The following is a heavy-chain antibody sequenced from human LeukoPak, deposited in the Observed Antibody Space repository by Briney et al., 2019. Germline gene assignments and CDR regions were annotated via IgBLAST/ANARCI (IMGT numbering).Heavy chain of an antibody. CDR3: ARDRGWLVATFCNY. V-gene: IGHV1-2*02. CDR1: GYTFTGYY. CDR2: INPNSGGT. J-gene: IGHJ4*02. D-gene: IGHD6-19*01. Sequence: ASVKVSCKASGYTFTGYYMHWVRQAPGQGLEWMEWINPNSGGTNYAQKFQGRVTMTRDTSISTAYMELSRLRSDDTAVYYCARDRGWLVATFCNYWGQGTLVTVSS.